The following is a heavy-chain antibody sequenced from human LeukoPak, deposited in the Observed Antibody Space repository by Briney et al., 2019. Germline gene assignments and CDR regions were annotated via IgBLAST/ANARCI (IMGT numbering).Heavy chain of an antibody. D-gene: IGHD3-3*01. V-gene: IGHV4-59*01. J-gene: IGHJ6*03. CDR1: GGSISSYH. Sequence: SETLSLTCTVSGGSISSYHWSWLRQPPGKGLEWIGYIYYSGSTNYNPSLKSRVTISVDTSKNQFSLKLSSVTAADTAVYYCARGGVRQEWLLAANANEYYYYYMDVWGKGTTVTVTS. CDR2: IYYSGST. CDR3: ARGGVRQEWLLAANANEYYYYYMDV.